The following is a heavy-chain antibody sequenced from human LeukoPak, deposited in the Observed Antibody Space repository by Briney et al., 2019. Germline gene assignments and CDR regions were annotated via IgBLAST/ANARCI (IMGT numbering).Heavy chain of an antibody. D-gene: IGHD3-22*01. Sequence: GASVKVSCKASGGTFSSYAMSWVRQAPGQGLEWMGGIIPIVGTANYAQKLKGRVTITADESKSTAYMELSSLRSEDTAVYYCARDYYDSSGYYYYFDYWGQGTLVTVSS. V-gene: IGHV1-69*13. CDR1: GGTFSSYA. CDR2: IIPIVGTA. CDR3: ARDYYDSSGYYYYFDY. J-gene: IGHJ4*02.